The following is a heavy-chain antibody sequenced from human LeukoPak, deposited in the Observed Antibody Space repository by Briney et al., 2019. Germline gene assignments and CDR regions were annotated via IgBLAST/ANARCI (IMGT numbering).Heavy chain of an antibody. D-gene: IGHD3-10*01. J-gene: IGHJ4*02. V-gene: IGHV1-46*01. CDR3: ARDGRFGELSAFDY. CDR2: INPSGGST. Sequence: INPSGGSTSYAQKFQGRVTMTRDTSTSTVYMELSSLRSEDTAVYYCARDGRFGELSAFDYWGQGTLVTVSS.